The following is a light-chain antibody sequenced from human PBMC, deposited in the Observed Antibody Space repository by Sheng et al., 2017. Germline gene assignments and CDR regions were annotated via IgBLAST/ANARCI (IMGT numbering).Light chain of an antibody. CDR3: QQRSTWLT. Sequence: EIVLTQSPATLSLSPGERATLSYRASQGVGAYLAWYQQKPGQAPRLLIYEASNRATGIPARFSGSGSGTDFTLTISRLEPEDFAVYYCQQRSTWLTFGGGPRWKSN. V-gene: IGKV3-11*01. J-gene: IGKJ4*01. CDR2: EAS. CDR1: QGVGAY.